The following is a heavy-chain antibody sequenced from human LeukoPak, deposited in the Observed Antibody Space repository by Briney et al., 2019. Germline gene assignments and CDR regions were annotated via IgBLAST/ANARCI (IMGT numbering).Heavy chain of an antibody. Sequence: SQTLSLTCAVSGGSISSGGYSWSWIRQPPGKGLEWIGYIYHSGSTYYNPSLKSRVTISVDRSKNQFSLNLSSVTAADTAVYYCAREAGYSYAFDYWGQGTLVTVSS. CDR2: IYHSGST. CDR1: GGSISSGGYS. D-gene: IGHD5-18*01. CDR3: AREAGYSYAFDY. V-gene: IGHV4-30-2*01. J-gene: IGHJ4*02.